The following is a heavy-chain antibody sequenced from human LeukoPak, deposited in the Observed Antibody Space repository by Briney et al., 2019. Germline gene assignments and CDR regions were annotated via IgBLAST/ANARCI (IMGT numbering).Heavy chain of an antibody. J-gene: IGHJ4*02. Sequence: PGGSLRLSCAASGFTFSSYEMNWVRQAPGKGLEWVSYVSSSGSTIYYADSVKGRFTISRDNAKNSLYLQMNSLRAEDTAVYYCARKAGIAAAGNYFDYWGQGTLVTVSS. V-gene: IGHV3-48*03. D-gene: IGHD6-13*01. CDR1: GFTFSSYE. CDR2: VSSSGSTI. CDR3: ARKAGIAAAGNYFDY.